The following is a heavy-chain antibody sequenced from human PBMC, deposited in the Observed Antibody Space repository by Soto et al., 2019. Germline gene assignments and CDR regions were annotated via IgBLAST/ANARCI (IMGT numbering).Heavy chain of an antibody. D-gene: IGHD6-13*01. V-gene: IGHV3-64D*06. J-gene: IGHJ4*02. CDR2: ISSNGGST. CDR1: GFTFSSYA. Sequence: PGGSLRLSCSASGFTFSSYAMHWVRQAPGKGLEYVSAISSNGGSTYYADSVKGRFTISRDNSKNTLYLQISSLRAEDTAVYYCVKEAGIAPSYYFDYWGQGTLVTVSS. CDR3: VKEAGIAPSYYFDY.